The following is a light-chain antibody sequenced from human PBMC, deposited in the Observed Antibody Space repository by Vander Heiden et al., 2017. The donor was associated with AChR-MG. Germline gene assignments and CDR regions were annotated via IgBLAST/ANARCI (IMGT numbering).Light chain of an antibody. J-gene: IGLJ3*02. Sequence: SYVLTQTPSVSVAPGKTARVTCGGNNIGSKSVHWYQQKPGQAPVMVIYYDKDRPSGSPERFSGSKSGNTATLTISRVEVGDEADYYCQVWDGDSEHWVFGGGTTVTVL. V-gene: IGLV3-21*04. CDR1: NIGSKS. CDR3: QVWDGDSEHWV. CDR2: YDK.